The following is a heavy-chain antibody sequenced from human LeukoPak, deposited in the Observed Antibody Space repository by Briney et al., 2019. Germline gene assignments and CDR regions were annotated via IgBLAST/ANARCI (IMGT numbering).Heavy chain of an antibody. D-gene: IGHD3-10*01. CDR3: ARDLMVRGFDAFDI. Sequence: PGESLTLSCTASGFTFSSYWMHWVRQVPGKGLVWVSRINTDGSTITYTDSVKGRFTISRDNAKNTLYLQMNSLRAEDTAVYYCARDLMVRGFDAFDIWGQGTMVTVSS. V-gene: IGHV3-74*01. CDR1: GFTFSSYW. J-gene: IGHJ3*02. CDR2: INTDGSTI.